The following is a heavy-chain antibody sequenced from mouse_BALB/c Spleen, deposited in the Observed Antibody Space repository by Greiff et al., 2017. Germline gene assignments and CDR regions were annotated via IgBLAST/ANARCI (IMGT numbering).Heavy chain of an antibody. V-gene: IGHV1S137*01. CDR2: ISTYYGDA. J-gene: IGHJ2*01. Sequence: VNVVESGAELVRPGVSVKISCKGSGYTFTDYAMHWVKQSHAKSLEWIGVISTYYGDASYNQKFKGKATMTVDKSSSTAYMELARLTSEDSAIYYCARRGTTVVAPFDYWGQGTTLTVSS. CDR3: ARRGTTVVAPFDY. D-gene: IGHD1-1*01. CDR1: GYTFTDYA.